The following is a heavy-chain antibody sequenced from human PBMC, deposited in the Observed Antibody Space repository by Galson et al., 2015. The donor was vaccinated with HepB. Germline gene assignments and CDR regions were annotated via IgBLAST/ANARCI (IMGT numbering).Heavy chain of an antibody. Sequence: SLRLSCATSGFTFSRYGMHWVRQAPGKGLEWVAVISYDGNNRNYADSVKGRVTISRDNSNNTLFLQMNSLRTEDTAIYYCPKERDVIAADPTLDSWGQGAPVTVSS. CDR3: PKERDVIAADPTLDS. J-gene: IGHJ4*02. V-gene: IGHV3-30*18. D-gene: IGHD2-15*01. CDR1: GFTFSRYG. CDR2: ISYDGNNR.